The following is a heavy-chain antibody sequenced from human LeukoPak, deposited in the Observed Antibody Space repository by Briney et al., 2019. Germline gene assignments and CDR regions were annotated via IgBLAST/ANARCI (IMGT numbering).Heavy chain of an antibody. J-gene: IGHJ5*02. Sequence: SETLSLTXAVYGGSFSGYYWSWIRQPPGKGLEWIGEINHSGSTNYNPSLKSRVTISVDTSKNQFSLKLSSVTAADTAVYYCATLYYFWSGYPVNWFDPWGQGTLVTVSS. CDR2: INHSGST. V-gene: IGHV4-34*01. D-gene: IGHD3-3*01. CDR1: GGSFSGYY. CDR3: ATLYYFWSGYPVNWFDP.